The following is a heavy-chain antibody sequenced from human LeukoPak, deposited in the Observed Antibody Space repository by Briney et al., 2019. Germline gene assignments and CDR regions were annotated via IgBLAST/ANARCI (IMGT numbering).Heavy chain of an antibody. Sequence: SETLSLTCAVYGGSFSGYYWSWLRQPPGKGLEWIGEINHSGSTNYNPSLKSRVTISVDTSKNQFSLKLSSVTAADTAVYYCARYRTYYYYYMDVWGKGTTVTVSS. J-gene: IGHJ6*03. D-gene: IGHD1-7*01. CDR2: INHSGST. CDR1: GGSFSGYY. V-gene: IGHV4-34*01. CDR3: ARYRTYYYYYMDV.